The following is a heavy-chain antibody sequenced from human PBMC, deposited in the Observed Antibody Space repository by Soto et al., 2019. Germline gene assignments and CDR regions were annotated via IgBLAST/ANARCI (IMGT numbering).Heavy chain of an antibody. J-gene: IGHJ4*02. Sequence: PSETLSLTCAVYGGSFSGYYWSWIRQPPGKGLEWIGEINHSGSTNYNPSLKSRVTITRDTSASTAYMELSRLRSEDTAVYYCASILSGLPTDDYWGQGTLVTVSS. CDR3: ASILSGLPTDDY. V-gene: IGHV4-34*01. CDR1: GGSFSGYY. D-gene: IGHD2-15*01. CDR2: INHSGST.